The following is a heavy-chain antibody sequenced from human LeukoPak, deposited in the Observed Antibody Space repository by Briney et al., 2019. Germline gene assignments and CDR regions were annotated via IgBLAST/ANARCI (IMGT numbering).Heavy chain of an antibody. V-gene: IGHV4-59*08. CDR2: IYYSGST. CDR3: ARLGIVGAPASDY. J-gene: IGHJ4*02. D-gene: IGHD1-26*01. CDR1: GGSISSYY. Sequence: SETLSLTCTVSGGSISSYYWSWIRRPPGKGLEWIGYIYYSGSTNYNPSLTSRVTISVDTSKNQFSLKLSSVTAADTAVYYCARLGIVGAPASDYWGQGTLVTVSS.